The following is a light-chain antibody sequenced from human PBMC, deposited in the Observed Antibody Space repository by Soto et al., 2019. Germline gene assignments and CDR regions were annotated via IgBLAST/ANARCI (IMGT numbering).Light chain of an antibody. J-gene: IGKJ4*01. Sequence: DIQMTQSPSSLSASVGDRVTITCRASQSDGRFLNWYQQKPGKAPTVLINVASTLRSGVPSRFSGSGSGTDFNLTINSLLPEDFATYFCQQSFTTPLTFGGGTKVEIK. CDR2: VAS. V-gene: IGKV1-39*01. CDR1: QSDGRF. CDR3: QQSFTTPLT.